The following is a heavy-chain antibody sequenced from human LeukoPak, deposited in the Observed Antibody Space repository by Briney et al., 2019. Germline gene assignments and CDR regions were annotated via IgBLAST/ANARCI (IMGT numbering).Heavy chain of an antibody. CDR1: GGTFSSYA. CDR2: IIPIFGTA. CDR3: ASWDGEPYSSSPEVGY. Sequence: GASVKVSCKASGGTFSSYAISWVRQAPGQGLEWMGGIIPIFGTANYAQKFQGRVTITTDESTSTAYMELSSLRAEDTAVYYCASWDGEPYSSSPEVGYWGQGTLVTVSS. J-gene: IGHJ4*02. V-gene: IGHV1-69*05. D-gene: IGHD6-6*01.